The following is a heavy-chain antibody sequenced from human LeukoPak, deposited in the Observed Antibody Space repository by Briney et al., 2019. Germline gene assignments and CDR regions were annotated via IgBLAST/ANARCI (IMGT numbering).Heavy chain of an antibody. D-gene: IGHD6-19*01. J-gene: IGHJ4*02. CDR1: GFTVISNY. Sequence: GGSLRLSCAASGFTVISNYMNWVRQAPGKGLEWVSVIYTSGITDYADSVKGRFTIFRDNSKNTLYLQMNSLRTEDTAAYYCARRPAVTGPFDYWGQGTLVTVSS. V-gene: IGHV3-66*01. CDR3: ARRPAVTGPFDY. CDR2: IYTSGIT.